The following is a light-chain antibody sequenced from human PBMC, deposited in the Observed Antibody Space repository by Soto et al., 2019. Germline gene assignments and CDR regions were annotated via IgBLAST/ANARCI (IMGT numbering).Light chain of an antibody. CDR2: AAS. J-gene: IGKJ1*01. CDR3: LQDYNYPWT. Sequence: AIPMTQSPSSLSASVGDRVTITCRASQGIRNDLGWYQQKPGKAPKLLIYAASSLQSGVSSRFGGSGSGTDFTLTISSLQPEDFATYYCLQDYNYPWTFGQGTKVEIK. V-gene: IGKV1-6*01. CDR1: QGIRND.